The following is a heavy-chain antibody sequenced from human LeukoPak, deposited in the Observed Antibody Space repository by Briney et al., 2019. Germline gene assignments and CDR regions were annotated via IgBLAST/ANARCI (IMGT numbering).Heavy chain of an antibody. CDR3: TRAGPRRDGYNRDY. CDR1: GFTFSSYS. V-gene: IGHV3-21*01. Sequence: GGSLRLSCAASGFTFSSYSMNWVRQAPGRGLEWVSSIRFTGSYIYYADSVKGRFTISRDDAKNLLSLQMISLRVEDTAVYYCTRAGPRRDGYNRDYWGQGTLVTVSS. D-gene: IGHD5-24*01. CDR2: IRFTGSYI. J-gene: IGHJ4*02.